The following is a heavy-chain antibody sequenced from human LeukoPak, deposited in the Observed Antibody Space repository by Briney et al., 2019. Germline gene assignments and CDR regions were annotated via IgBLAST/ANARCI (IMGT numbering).Heavy chain of an antibody. CDR2: ISYDGSNE. V-gene: IGHV3-30*03. J-gene: IGHJ4*02. D-gene: IGHD2-8*01. Sequence: GGSLRLSCAASGFTFGSYGMHWVRQAPGKGLEWVAAISYDGSNEYCLDSVKGRFTVSRDNSAKSLYLQMNILRVEDTAVYYCARDIPRGRTNLDYWGQGTLVTVSA. CDR3: ARDIPRGRTNLDY. CDR1: GFTFGSYG.